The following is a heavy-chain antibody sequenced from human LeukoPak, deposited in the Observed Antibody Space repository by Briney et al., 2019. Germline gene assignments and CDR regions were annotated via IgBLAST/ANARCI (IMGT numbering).Heavy chain of an antibody. CDR3: ARGDNSAFDI. V-gene: IGHV3-21*01. Sequence: PGGSPRLSCAASRFTFSSYNMNWVRQAPGKGLEWVSSISSSSSYIYYADSVKGRFTISRDNAKNSLYLQMNSLRAEDTAVYYCARGDNSAFDIWGQGTMVTVSS. CDR2: ISSSSSYI. J-gene: IGHJ3*02. CDR1: RFTFSSYN. D-gene: IGHD3-22*01.